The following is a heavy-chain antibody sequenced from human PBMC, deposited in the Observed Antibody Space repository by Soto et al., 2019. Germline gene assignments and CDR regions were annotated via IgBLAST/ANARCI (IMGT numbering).Heavy chain of an antibody. CDR2: INHSGST. CDR1: GGSFSGYY. D-gene: IGHD5-12*01. J-gene: IGHJ5*02. CDR3: TTDIYSGYDKRDSRRELPFP. Sequence: SETLSLTCAVYGGSFSGYYWGWIRQPPGKGLEWIGEINHSGSTNYNPSLKSRVTISVDTSKNQFSLKLSSVTAEDTVVYYCTTDIYSGYDKRDSRRELPFPWGQGTLVTVSS. V-gene: IGHV4-34*01.